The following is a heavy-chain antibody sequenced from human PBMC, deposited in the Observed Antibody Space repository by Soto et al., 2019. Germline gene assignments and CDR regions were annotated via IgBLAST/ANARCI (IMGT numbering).Heavy chain of an antibody. V-gene: IGHV4-30-2*01. CDR3: ARVPSP. CDR1: GGSISSGGYS. J-gene: IGHJ5*02. CDR2: IYHSGST. Sequence: HLQLQESGSGLVKPSQTLSLTCAVSGGSISSGGYSWSWIRQPPGKGLEWIGYIYHSGSTYYIPSLMSRVTISVYRAKNHFSLMLSSVTAADTAVYYCARVPSPWGQGTLVTVSS.